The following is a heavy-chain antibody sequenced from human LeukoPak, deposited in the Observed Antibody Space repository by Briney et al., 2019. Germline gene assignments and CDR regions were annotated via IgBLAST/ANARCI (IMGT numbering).Heavy chain of an antibody. CDR1: GFTFSSYA. CDR3: AGPRGIAAAGPYFDY. D-gene: IGHD6-13*01. Sequence: GGSLRLSCAASGFTFSSYAMHWVRQAPGKGLEWVAVISYDGSNKYYADPVKGRFTISRDNSKNTLYLQMNSLRAEDTAVYYCAGPRGIAAAGPYFDYWGQGTLVTVSP. J-gene: IGHJ4*02. V-gene: IGHV3-30-3*01. CDR2: ISYDGSNK.